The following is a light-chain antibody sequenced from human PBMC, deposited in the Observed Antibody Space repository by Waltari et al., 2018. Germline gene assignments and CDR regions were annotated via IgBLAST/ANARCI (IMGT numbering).Light chain of an antibody. CDR2: EDT. Sequence: SYEFTQTPSVSVSPGQTARIPCSGHVLPRKYAYWFQQTSGQAPRLVIYEDTKRPSGIPERFSGSSSGTVATLTITGAQVDDEADYYCYSSDSTGLRVFGGGTTVVVL. J-gene: IGLJ1*01. CDR3: YSSDSTGLRV. V-gene: IGLV3-10*01. CDR1: VLPRKY.